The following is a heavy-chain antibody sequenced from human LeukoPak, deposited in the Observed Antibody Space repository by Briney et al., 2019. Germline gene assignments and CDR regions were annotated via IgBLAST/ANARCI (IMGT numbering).Heavy chain of an antibody. V-gene: IGHV1-2*02. CDR3: ATNLRIAASLIV. J-gene: IGHJ4*02. CDR1: GYTFTGYY. D-gene: IGHD6-13*01. Sequence: ASVKVSCKASGYTFTGYYMHWVRRAPGQGLEWMGWINPNSGGTNYAQKFQGRVTMTRDTSISTAYMELSRLRSDDTAVYYCATNLRIAASLIVWGQGTLVTVSS. CDR2: INPNSGGT.